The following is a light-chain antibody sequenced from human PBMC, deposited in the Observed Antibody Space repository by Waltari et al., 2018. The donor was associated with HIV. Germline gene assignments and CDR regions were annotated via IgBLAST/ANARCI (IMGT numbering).Light chain of an antibody. CDR2: VGTGGIVG. J-gene: IGLJ2*01. CDR3: GADHGSGSNFVVV. Sequence: QPVLTQPPSASASLGASVTLTCTLSSGSSNYKVDWYQQRPGKGPRFVMRVGTGGIVGSKGGGIPDRFSVLGSGLNRYLTIKNIQEEDESDYHCGADHGSGSNFVVVFGGGTKLTVL. V-gene: IGLV9-49*01. CDR1: SGSSNYK.